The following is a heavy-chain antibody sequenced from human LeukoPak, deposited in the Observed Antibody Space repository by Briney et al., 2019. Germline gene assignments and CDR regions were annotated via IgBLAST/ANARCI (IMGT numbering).Heavy chain of an antibody. CDR2: IYTSGST. V-gene: IGHV4-4*07. CDR3: AREADSGSYSWFDP. Sequence: SETLSLTCTVSGGSISSYYWSWIRQPAGKGLEWIGRIYTSGSTNYNPSLKSRVTISVDTSKNQFSLKLSSVTAADTAVYYCAREADSGSYSWFDPWGQGTLVTVSS. J-gene: IGHJ5*02. D-gene: IGHD1-26*01. CDR1: GGSISSYY.